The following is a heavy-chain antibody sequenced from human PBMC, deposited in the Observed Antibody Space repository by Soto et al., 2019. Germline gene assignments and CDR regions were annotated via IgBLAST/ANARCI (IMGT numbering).Heavy chain of an antibody. Sequence: SETLSLTCTVSGSITGYYWSWIRQPPGKRLEWIGYMFHGGTTKYNPSLESRVTLSLDTSKNQFSLSLTSVTAADTALYYCARERKGFGYIEYWGQGALVTVSS. CDR1: GSITGYY. J-gene: IGHJ4*02. CDR2: MFHGGTT. V-gene: IGHV4-59*01. D-gene: IGHD3-16*01. CDR3: ARERKGFGYIEY.